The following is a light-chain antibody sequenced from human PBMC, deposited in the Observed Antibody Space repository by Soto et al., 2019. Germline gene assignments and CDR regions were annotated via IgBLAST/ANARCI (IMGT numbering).Light chain of an antibody. CDR2: EVN. J-gene: IGLJ1*01. CDR1: SSDVGGYNY. V-gene: IGLV2-8*01. Sequence: QSALTQPPSASGSPGQSVAISCTGTSSDVGGYNYVSWYQQHPGKAPKLMIYEVNKRPLGVPDRFSGSKSGNTASLTVSGLQAEDEADYYCSSYTSSSTSYVFGTGTKLTVL. CDR3: SSYTSSSTSYV.